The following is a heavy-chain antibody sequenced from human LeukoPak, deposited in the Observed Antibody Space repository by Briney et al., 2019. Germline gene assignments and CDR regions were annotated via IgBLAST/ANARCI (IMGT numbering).Heavy chain of an antibody. V-gene: IGHV3-15*01. CDR1: GFTFSNAW. CDR3: TEDSSGYYYNAEYFQH. J-gene: IGHJ1*01. Sequence: GGSLRLSCAASGFTFSNAWMTWVRQAPGKGPEWVGRIKSKTEGGATDYAAPVKGRFTISRDDSKSIAYLQMNSLKTEDTAVYYCTEDSSGYYYNAEYFQHWGQGTLVTVSS. D-gene: IGHD3-22*01. CDR2: IKSKTEGGAT.